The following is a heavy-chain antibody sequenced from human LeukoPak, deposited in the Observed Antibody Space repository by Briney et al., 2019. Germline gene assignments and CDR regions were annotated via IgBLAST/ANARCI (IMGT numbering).Heavy chain of an antibody. D-gene: IGHD6-19*01. CDR3: TRASSGWYVAHYDAFDI. CDR1: GFTFGDYA. V-gene: IGHV3-49*03. J-gene: IGHJ3*02. Sequence: GGSLRLSCTASGFTFGDYAMSWFRQAPGKGLEWVGFIRSEAYGGTTEYAASVKGRFTISRDDSKSIAYLQMNSLKTEDTAVYYCTRASSGWYVAHYDAFDIWGQGTMVTVSS. CDR2: IRSEAYGGTT.